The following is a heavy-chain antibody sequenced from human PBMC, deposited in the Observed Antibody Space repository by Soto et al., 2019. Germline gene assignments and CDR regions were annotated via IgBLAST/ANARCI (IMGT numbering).Heavy chain of an antibody. Sequence: GGSLRLSCAASGFTFSGHWMHWVRQVPWKGLEWVSRINTDGGSSAYADSVKGRFTISRDNAKNTLYLQVNGLRAEDTAVYYCAREAGYCSRTSCYRRAFDTWGQGTTVTVSS. J-gene: IGHJ3*02. V-gene: IGHV3-74*03. CDR2: INTDGGSS. CDR3: AREAGYCSRTSCYRRAFDT. D-gene: IGHD2-2*01. CDR1: GFTFSGHW.